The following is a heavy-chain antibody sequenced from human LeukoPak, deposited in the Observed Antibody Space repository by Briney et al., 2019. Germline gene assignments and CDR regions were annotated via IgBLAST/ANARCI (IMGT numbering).Heavy chain of an antibody. CDR1: GYTFTSYD. Sequence: ASVKVSCKASGYTFTSYDINWVRQATGQGLEWMGWMNPNSGNTGYAQKFQGRVTMTRNTSISTAYMELSSLRSEDTAVYYCARGRSGYDLHAFDIWGQGTMVTVSS. J-gene: IGHJ3*02. CDR3: ARGRSGYDLHAFDI. D-gene: IGHD5-12*01. V-gene: IGHV1-8*01. CDR2: MNPNSGNT.